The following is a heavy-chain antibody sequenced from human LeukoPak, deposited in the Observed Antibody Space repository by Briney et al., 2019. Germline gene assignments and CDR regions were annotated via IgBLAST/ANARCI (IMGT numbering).Heavy chain of an antibody. CDR3: ARDSSSDLDY. V-gene: IGHV4-59*12. CDR1: GGSISSYY. CDR2: IYYSGST. J-gene: IGHJ4*02. D-gene: IGHD6-6*01. Sequence: SETLSLTCTVSGGSISSYYWSWIRQPPGKGLEWIGYIYYSGSTNYNPSLKSRVTISVDTSKNQFSLKLSSVTAADTAVYYRARDSSSDLDYWGQGTLVTVSS.